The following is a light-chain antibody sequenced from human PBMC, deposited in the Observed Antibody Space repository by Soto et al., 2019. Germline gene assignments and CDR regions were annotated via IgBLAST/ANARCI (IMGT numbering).Light chain of an antibody. J-gene: IGKJ4*01. Sequence: DIVMTQSPDSLAVSLGERAVINCKTSQSLLNSSKNKNYLAWYQQKPGQPPKLLIYWASTRESGVPDRFSGSGSGTDFTLTISSLQAEDVAVYYCQQYYTTPLLTFGGGTKVEIK. CDR2: WAS. CDR3: QQYYTTPLLT. CDR1: QSLLNSSKNKNY. V-gene: IGKV4-1*01.